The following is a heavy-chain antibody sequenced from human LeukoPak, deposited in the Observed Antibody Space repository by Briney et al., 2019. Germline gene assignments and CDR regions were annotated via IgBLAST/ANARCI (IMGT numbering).Heavy chain of an antibody. V-gene: IGHV3-66*01. CDR1: GFTVSSNY. J-gene: IGHJ4*02. Sequence: GGSLRLSCAASGFTVSSNYMTWVRQAPGKGLEWVSGIHSGGNTYYADSVKGRFTISRDNSKNTLYLQMNSLRAEDSAVYYCAKVAFYDSSGFDYWGQGTLVTASS. CDR2: IHSGGNT. CDR3: AKVAFYDSSGFDY. D-gene: IGHD3-22*01.